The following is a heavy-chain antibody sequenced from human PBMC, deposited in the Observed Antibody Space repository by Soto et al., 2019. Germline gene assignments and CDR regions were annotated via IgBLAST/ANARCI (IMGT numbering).Heavy chain of an antibody. CDR3: AKEQGDKVLEWLYYYYGMDV. V-gene: IGHV3-23*01. Sequence: GGSLRLSCAASGFTFSSYAMSWVRQAPGKGLEWVSAISGSGGSTYYADSVKGRFTISRDNSKNTLYLQMNSLRAEDTAVYYCAKEQGDKVLEWLYYYYGMDVWGQGTTVTVSS. CDR2: ISGSGGST. J-gene: IGHJ6*02. CDR1: GFTFSSYA. D-gene: IGHD3-3*01.